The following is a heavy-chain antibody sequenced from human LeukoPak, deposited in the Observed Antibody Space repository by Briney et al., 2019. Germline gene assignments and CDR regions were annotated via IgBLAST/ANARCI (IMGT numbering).Heavy chain of an antibody. J-gene: IGHJ6*03. CDR1: GFTFSSYG. CDR3: ARDPHSNHYYMDV. CDR2: IWYDGSNK. Sequence: PGRSLRLSCAASGFTFSSYGIHWVRQAPGKGLEWVAVIWYDGSNKNYADSVKGRFTISRDNSKNTLYLQMNSLRAEDTAVYYCARDPHSNHYYMDVWGKGTTVTVSS. D-gene: IGHD4-11*01. V-gene: IGHV3-33*01.